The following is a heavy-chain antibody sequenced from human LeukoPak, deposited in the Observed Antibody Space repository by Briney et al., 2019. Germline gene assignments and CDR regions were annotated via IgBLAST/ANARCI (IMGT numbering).Heavy chain of an antibody. J-gene: IGHJ4*02. V-gene: IGHV4-30-4*01. CDR3: ASPGHPWAAGINY. CDR1: GGSISSGDYY. Sequence: PSQTLSLTCTVSGGSISSGDYYWSWIRQPPGKGLEWIGYIYYSGSTYYNPSLKSRVTISVDTSKNQFSLKLSSVTAADTAVYYCASPGHPWAAGINYWGQGTLVTVSS. CDR2: IYYSGST. D-gene: IGHD6-13*01.